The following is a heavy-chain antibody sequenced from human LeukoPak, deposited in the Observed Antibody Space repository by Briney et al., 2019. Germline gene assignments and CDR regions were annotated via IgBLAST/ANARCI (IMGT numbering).Heavy chain of an antibody. CDR2: IKSKADGGTT. J-gene: IGHJ4*02. V-gene: IGHV3-15*01. Sequence: GGSLRLSCAASGFSFSNAWMSWVRQAPGKGLEWVGRIKSKADGGTTDYAAPVKGRFTISRDDSKNMVFLQMNSLKSEDTAVYYCTTEASYDILTGYYWVYWGQGTLVTVSS. CDR1: GFSFSNAW. D-gene: IGHD3-9*01. CDR3: TTEASYDILTGYYWVY.